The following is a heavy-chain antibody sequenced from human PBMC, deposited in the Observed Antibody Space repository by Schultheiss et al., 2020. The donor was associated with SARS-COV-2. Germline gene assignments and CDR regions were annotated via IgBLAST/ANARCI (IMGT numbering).Heavy chain of an antibody. CDR1: GFTVSSNY. J-gene: IGHJ4*02. Sequence: GESLKISCAASGFTVSSNYMSWVRQAPGKGLEWVSVIYSGGSTYYADSVKGRFTISRDNSKNTLYLQMNSLRAEDTAVYYCARVPNYDYFDYWGQGTLVTVSS. D-gene: IGHD1-7*01. CDR3: ARVPNYDYFDY. CDR2: IYSGGST. V-gene: IGHV3-66*02.